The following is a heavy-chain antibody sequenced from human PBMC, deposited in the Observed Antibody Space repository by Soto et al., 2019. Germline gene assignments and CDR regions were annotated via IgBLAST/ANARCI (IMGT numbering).Heavy chain of an antibody. Sequence: QVQLQESGPGLVKPSQTLSLTCTVSGGSITSGDYYWTWTRQTPGKGLEWIGYSYSSGSTRCNPSLESRVTISIDTAQNQFTLKLSDVTAADTAMYYCAGDPHEVPAGGYSMDVWGQGTTVIVS. CDR2: SYSSGST. CDR3: AGDPHEVPAGGYSMDV. V-gene: IGHV4-30-4*01. CDR1: GGSITSGDYY. D-gene: IGHD2-2*01. J-gene: IGHJ6*02.